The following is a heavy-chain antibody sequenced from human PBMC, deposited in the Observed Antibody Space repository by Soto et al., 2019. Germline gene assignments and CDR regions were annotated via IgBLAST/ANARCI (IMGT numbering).Heavy chain of an antibody. CDR3: AREGAVAGSQDF. Sequence: VQVLESGGGLVQPGGSLRLSCAASGFIFSDYGIHWVRQAPGKGLEWVALIWYDGSKKYYADSVKGRFTVSRDNINSTLYLEMNSLRVEDSAVYYCAREGAVAGSQDFWGQGTLVTVSS. CDR2: IWYDGSKK. D-gene: IGHD6-19*01. V-gene: IGHV3-33*08. CDR1: GFIFSDYG. J-gene: IGHJ4*02.